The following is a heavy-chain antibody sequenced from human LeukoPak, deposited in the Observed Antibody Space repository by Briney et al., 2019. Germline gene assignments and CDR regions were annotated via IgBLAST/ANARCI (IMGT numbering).Heavy chain of an antibody. D-gene: IGHD5-18*01. Sequence: GGSLRLSCAASGFTFSSYGMNWVRQGPGKGLEWVSLISSSSSYIYYADSVKGRFTISRDNAKNSLHLQMNSLRAEDTAVYYCASGRSSSLFVWIPGYWGQGTLVTVSS. V-gene: IGHV3-21*01. CDR1: GFTFSSYG. CDR3: ASGRSSSLFVWIPGY. J-gene: IGHJ4*02. CDR2: ISSSSSYI.